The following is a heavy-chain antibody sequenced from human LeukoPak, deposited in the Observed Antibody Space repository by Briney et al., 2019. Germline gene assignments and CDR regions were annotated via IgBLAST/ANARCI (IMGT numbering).Heavy chain of an antibody. CDR2: INHSGST. CDR1: GYSISCGYY. V-gene: IGHV4-38-2*02. D-gene: IGHD5-18*01. Sequence: SETLSLTCTVSGYSISCGYYWSWIRQPPGKGLEWIGEINHSGSTNYNPSLKSRVTISVDTSKNQFSLKLSSVTAADTAVYYCARHVTPALWLPGWFDPWGQGTLVTVSS. J-gene: IGHJ5*02. CDR3: ARHVTPALWLPGWFDP.